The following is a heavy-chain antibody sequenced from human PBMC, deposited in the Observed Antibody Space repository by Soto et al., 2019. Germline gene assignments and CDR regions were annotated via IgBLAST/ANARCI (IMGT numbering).Heavy chain of an antibody. Sequence: GESLKFSCKASGYSFSFYWIGWVRQMPGKGLEWMAIMYPDDSDIRYSPSFEAHVTISADKSTSTAFLQWSSLKASDTAMYYCATAYVYDFENSNYYRDAFDIWGQGTLVTVSS. J-gene: IGHJ3*02. V-gene: IGHV5-51*01. CDR1: GYSFSFYW. D-gene: IGHD3-22*01. CDR2: MYPDDSDI. CDR3: ATAYVYDFENSNYYRDAFDI.